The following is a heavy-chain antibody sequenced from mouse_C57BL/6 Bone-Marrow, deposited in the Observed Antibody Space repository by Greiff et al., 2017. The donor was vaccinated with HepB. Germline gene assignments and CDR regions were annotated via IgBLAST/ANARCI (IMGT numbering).Heavy chain of an antibody. Sequence: VKLQQSGPGLVQPSQSLSITCTASGFSLTSYGVHWVRQSPGKGLEWLGVIWRGGSTDDTAAFMSRLSITKDNTKSQVFFKMNSLQADDTAISYYAKNDWGVWYWYFDVWGTGTTVTVSS. CDR1: GFSLTSYG. D-gene: IGHD4-1*01. CDR3: AKNDWGVWYWYFDV. J-gene: IGHJ1*03. CDR2: IWRGGST. V-gene: IGHV2-5*01.